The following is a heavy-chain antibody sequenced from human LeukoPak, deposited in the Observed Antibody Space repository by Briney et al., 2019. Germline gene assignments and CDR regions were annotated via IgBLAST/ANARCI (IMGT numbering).Heavy chain of an antibody. J-gene: IGHJ4*02. CDR2: IHPRRGDT. V-gene: IGHV1-2*02. Sequence: ASVRVSCTPSGYSFTPFYIHWVRQAPGQGLEGMGWIHPRRGDTNYAQKFQGRVTMTRDTSISTAYLDLSSLRSDATAVYYCARDGDYGTGSYYRGCIDSWGQGTPVTVSP. CDR3: ARDGDYGTGSYYRGCIDS. D-gene: IGHD3-10*01. CDR1: GYSFTPFY.